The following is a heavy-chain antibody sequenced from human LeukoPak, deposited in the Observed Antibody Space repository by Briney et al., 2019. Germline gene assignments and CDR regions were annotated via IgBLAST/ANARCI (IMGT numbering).Heavy chain of an antibody. V-gene: IGHV4-34*01. J-gene: IGHJ4*02. Sequence: PSETVSLTCAVSGGSFSGYYWTWIPQPPGKGLEWIGEINHSGSANYSPSLSSRVTISLDMSENQFSLKLTSVTAVDTAVYYCARGQGTVTTHWGQGTLVTVSS. CDR3: ARGQGTVTTH. CDR1: GGSFSGYY. CDR2: INHSGSA. D-gene: IGHD4-17*01.